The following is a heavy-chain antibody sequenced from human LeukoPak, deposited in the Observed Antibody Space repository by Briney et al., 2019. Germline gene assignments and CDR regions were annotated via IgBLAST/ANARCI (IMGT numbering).Heavy chain of an antibody. CDR3: AKDIYSSSPYGMDV. V-gene: IGHV3-9*01. CDR1: GSTFDDYA. J-gene: IGHJ6*02. Sequence: GRSLRLSCAASGSTFDDYAMHWVRQAPGKGLEWVSGISWNSGSIGYADSVKGRFTISRDNAKNSLYLQMNSLRAEDTALYYCAKDIYSSSPYGMDVWGQGTTVTVSS. CDR2: ISWNSGSI. D-gene: IGHD6-13*01.